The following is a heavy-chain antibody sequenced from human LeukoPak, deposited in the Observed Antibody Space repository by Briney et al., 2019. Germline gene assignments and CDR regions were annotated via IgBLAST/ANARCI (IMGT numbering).Heavy chain of an antibody. J-gene: IGHJ4*02. CDR3: ARQKPEIGVGYSYGYGKYYFDY. CDR1: GGSFSSYF. Sequence: SETLSLTCSVSGGSFSSYFWSWVRQPAGKGLEWIGRIYLSGNTNYNPSLKSRVTISVDTSKNQFSLKLSSVTAADTAVYYCARQKPEIGVGYSYGYGKYYFDYWGQGTLVTVSS. V-gene: IGHV4-4*07. D-gene: IGHD5-18*01. CDR2: IYLSGNT.